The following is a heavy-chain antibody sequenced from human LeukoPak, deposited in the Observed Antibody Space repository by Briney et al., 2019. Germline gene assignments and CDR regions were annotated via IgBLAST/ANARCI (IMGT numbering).Heavy chain of an antibody. V-gene: IGHV3-23*01. J-gene: IGHJ3*02. CDR1: GFTFTNFA. CDR3: ARDRWEPRNAFDI. Sequence: GGSLRLSCTASGFTFTNFAMSWVHQAPGKGLEWVSSMTGIGVSTYYADSVKGRFTISRDNSKNTLYLQMHSLRAEDTAVYYCARDRWEPRNAFDIRGQGTVVTVSS. D-gene: IGHD1-26*01. CDR2: MTGIGVST.